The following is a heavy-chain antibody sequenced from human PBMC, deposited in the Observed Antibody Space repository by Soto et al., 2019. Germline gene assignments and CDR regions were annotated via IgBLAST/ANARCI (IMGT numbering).Heavy chain of an antibody. CDR2: MQPSSGRT. CDR3: ARGVTAGVDY. D-gene: IGHD1-26*01. V-gene: IGHV1-8*01. Sequence: ASVKVSCKASGYSFTSLDINWVRQTTGQGLEWMGWMQPSSGRTGYAQKFQGRVTMTRDTSINTAYMELSSLTSDDTAFYYCARGVTAGVDYWGKGKLLTVSS. CDR1: GYSFTSLD. J-gene: IGHJ4*02.